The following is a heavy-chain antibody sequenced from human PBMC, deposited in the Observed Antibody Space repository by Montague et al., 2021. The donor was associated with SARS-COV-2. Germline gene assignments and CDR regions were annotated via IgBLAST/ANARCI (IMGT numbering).Heavy chain of an antibody. J-gene: IGHJ4*02. CDR2: ISGSGFTT. V-gene: IGHV3-23*01. Sequence: SLRLSCAASGFTFSSYAMTWVRQAPGKGLEWVSAISGSGFTTYYADSVKGRFTISRDNSKNTLYLQMNSLRAEDTAVYYCAKGGERITMIVVVITLADFDYWGQGTLVTVSS. D-gene: IGHD3-22*01. CDR1: GFTFSSYA. CDR3: AKGGERITMIVVVITLADFDY.